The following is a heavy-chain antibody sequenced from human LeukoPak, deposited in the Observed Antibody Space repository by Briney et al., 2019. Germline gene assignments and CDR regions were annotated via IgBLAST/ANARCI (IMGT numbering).Heavy chain of an antibody. CDR1: GSTFSSYW. Sequence: PGGSLRLSRAASGSTFSSYWMHWVRQAPGKGLVWVSRINSDGSSTSYADSVKGRFTISRDNAKNTLYLQMNSLRAEDTAVYYCARDYDYVWGSYRNPYYFDYWGQGTLVTVSS. CDR2: INSDGSST. D-gene: IGHD3-16*02. J-gene: IGHJ4*02. CDR3: ARDYDYVWGSYRNPYYFDY. V-gene: IGHV3-74*01.